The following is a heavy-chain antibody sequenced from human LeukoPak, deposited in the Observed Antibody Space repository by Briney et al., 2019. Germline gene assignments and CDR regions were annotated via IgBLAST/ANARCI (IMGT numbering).Heavy chain of an antibody. CDR3: AGEPRRFAGY. CDR1: GFTSCGYC. V-gene: IGHV3-74*01. CDR2: INSDGSIT. D-gene: IGHD3-10*01. J-gene: IGHJ4*02. Sequence: GGSLRLTSAASGFTSCGYCRHRLRQAPGKGLVWVSRINSDGSITNYADSVKGRFTISRDNAKNTLFLQMNSLRAEDTAVYYCAGEPRRFAGYWGQGNQVTVSS.